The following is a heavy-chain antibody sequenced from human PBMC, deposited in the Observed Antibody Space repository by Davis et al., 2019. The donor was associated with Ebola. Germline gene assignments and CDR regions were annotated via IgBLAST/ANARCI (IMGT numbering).Heavy chain of an antibody. V-gene: IGHV3-7*03. CDR1: GLIFNNYW. CDR2: IKEDGGEK. D-gene: IGHD3/OR15-3a*01. J-gene: IGHJ6*03. Sequence: GESLKISCAASGLIFNNYWMSWIRQAPGKGPEWVAIIKEDGGEKYYVDSVKGRFTISRDNAKNSLFLKMNSLRAEDTAFYYCASGDGRGRSYDMDVWGQGTTVTVSS. CDR3: ASGDGRGRSYDMDV.